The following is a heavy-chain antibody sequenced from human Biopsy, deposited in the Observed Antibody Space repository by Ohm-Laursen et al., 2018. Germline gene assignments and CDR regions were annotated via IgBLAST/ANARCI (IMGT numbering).Heavy chain of an antibody. D-gene: IGHD6-19*01. CDR2: ISGRGVDT. Sequence: SLRLSCTATGFTLSDHNMGWVRQAPGKGLEWVSAISGRGVDTSYAGSVKGRFTISRDNSKNTVYLQMNSLRAEDTAIYYCAKEGRNSGHVDYWGQGTLVIVSS. V-gene: IGHV3-23*01. CDR1: GFTLSDHN. CDR3: AKEGRNSGHVDY. J-gene: IGHJ4*02.